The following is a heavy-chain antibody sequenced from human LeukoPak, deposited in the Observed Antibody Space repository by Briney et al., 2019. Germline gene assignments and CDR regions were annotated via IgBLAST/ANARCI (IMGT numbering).Heavy chain of an antibody. CDR2: IYSGGST. J-gene: IGHJ6*03. Sequence: GGSLRLSCAAPGFTVSSNYMSWAGQAPGKGLEWVSVIYSGGSTYYADSVKGRFTISRDNSKNTLYLQMNSLRAEDTAVYYCARDAPHYDFWSGYFHPPAGYYMDVWGKGTTVTVSS. CDR1: GFTVSSNY. CDR3: ARDAPHYDFWSGYFHPPAGYYMDV. V-gene: IGHV3-53*01. D-gene: IGHD3-3*01.